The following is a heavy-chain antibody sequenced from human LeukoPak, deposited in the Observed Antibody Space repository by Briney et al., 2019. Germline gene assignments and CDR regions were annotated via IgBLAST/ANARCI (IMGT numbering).Heavy chain of an antibody. CDR2: ISGSGGRT. J-gene: IGHJ4*02. D-gene: IGHD3-10*01. CDR1: GFTFSSFS. Sequence: GGSLRLSCAASGFTFSSFSMSWVRQAPGKGLEWVSAISGSGGRTYYADSVKGRFTISRDNAKNSLYLQMNSLRAEDTAVYYCVREVRAGRVDYWGQGTLVTVSS. V-gene: IGHV3-23*01. CDR3: VREVRAGRVDY.